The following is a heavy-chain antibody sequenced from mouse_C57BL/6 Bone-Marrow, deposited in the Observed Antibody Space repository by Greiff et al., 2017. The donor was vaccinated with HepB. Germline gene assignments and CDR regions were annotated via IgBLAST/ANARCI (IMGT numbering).Heavy chain of an antibody. CDR2: VNPNNGGT. Sequence: EVQLQQSGPELVKPGASVKIPCKASGYTFTDYNMDWVKQSHGKSLEWIGDVNPNNGGTIYNQKFKGKATLTVDKSSSTAYMELRSLTSEDTAVYYCERSYYYGSSPWYFDVWGTGTTVTVSS. CDR1: GYTFTDYN. D-gene: IGHD1-1*01. CDR3: ERSYYYGSSPWYFDV. J-gene: IGHJ1*03. V-gene: IGHV1-18*01.